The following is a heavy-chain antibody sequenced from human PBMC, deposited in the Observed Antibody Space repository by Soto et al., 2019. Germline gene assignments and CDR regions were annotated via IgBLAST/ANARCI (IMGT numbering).Heavy chain of an antibody. CDR1: GYTFTSYY. CDR3: ARDRLRRSVDY. CDR2: INPSGGST. V-gene: IGHV1-46*03. Sequence: QVQLVQSGSEVKKPGASVKVSCKASGYTFTSYYMHWVRQAPGQGLAWMGIINPSGGSTSYAQKVQGRVTMIRDTSTSTVYMELSSLRSEDTAVYYCARDRLRRSVDYWGQGTLVTVSS. D-gene: IGHD4-17*01. J-gene: IGHJ4*02.